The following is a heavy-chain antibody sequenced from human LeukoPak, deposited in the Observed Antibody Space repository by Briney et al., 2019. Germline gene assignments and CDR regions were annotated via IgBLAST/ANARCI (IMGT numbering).Heavy chain of an antibody. J-gene: IGHJ4*02. CDR3: ARGLGGYCSSTSCSRLFDY. CDR2: IYTSGST. Sequence: SETLSLTCTVSGGSISSYYWSWIRQPAGKGLEWIGRIYTSGSTNYNPSLKSRVTMSVDTSKNQFSLKLSSVTAADTAVYYCARGLGGYCSSTSCSRLFDYWGQGTLVTVSS. CDR1: GGSISSYY. D-gene: IGHD2-2*01. V-gene: IGHV4-4*07.